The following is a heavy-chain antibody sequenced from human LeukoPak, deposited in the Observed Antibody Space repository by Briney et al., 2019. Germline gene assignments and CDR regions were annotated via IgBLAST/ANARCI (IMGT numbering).Heavy chain of an antibody. D-gene: IGHD2-2*01. CDR2: ISYDGSNK. V-gene: IGHV3-30-3*01. CDR1: GFTFSSYA. J-gene: IGHJ5*02. CDR3: ARSQDIVVVPAAVGFDP. Sequence: GGSLRLSCAASGFTFSSYAMHWGRQAPGKGLEWVAVISYDGSNKYYADSVKGRFTISRDNSKNTLYLQMNSLRAEDTAVYYCARSQDIVVVPAAVGFDPWGQGTLVTVSS.